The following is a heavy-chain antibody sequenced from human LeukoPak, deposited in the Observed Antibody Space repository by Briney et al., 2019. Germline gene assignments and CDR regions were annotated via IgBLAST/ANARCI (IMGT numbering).Heavy chain of an antibody. J-gene: IGHJ4*02. V-gene: IGHV4-31*03. Sequence: SQTLSLTCTVSGGSIISSGYYWSWLRQHPGKGLEWIGYIYYSGTTYYNPSLKSRVTISVDTSKNQFSLKLFSVTAADTAVYYCAREDYYDSSGYLDYWGQGTLVTVSS. D-gene: IGHD3-22*01. CDR3: AREDYYDSSGYLDY. CDR1: GGSIISSGYY. CDR2: IYYSGTT.